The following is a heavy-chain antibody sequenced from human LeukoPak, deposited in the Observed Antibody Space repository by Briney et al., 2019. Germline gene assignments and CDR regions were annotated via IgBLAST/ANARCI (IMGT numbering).Heavy chain of an antibody. CDR2: ISDMSSAI. D-gene: IGHD2-15*01. CDR3: ARIRSRLPPDPVDY. J-gene: IGHJ4*02. V-gene: IGHV3-48*02. Sequence: PGGSLRLSCAASGFTLSRYSMNWVRQAPGKGLEWVSYISDMSSAIYYADSVKGRFTISRDNAKNSLYLQMNSLRDEDTAVYYCARIRSRLPPDPVDYWGQGTLVTVSS. CDR1: GFTLSRYS.